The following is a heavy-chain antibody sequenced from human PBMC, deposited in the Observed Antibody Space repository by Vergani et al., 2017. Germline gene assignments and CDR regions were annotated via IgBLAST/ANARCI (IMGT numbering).Heavy chain of an antibody. D-gene: IGHD2-15*01. Sequence: QVHLVQSGAEVKKPGASVKVSCKASGYTFTGYNMHWVRQAPGQGLEWMGWINPNSGGTNYAQKFQGRVTMTRDTSISTAYMELSRLRSDDTAVYYCARVWGRMVVVVAALAYWGQGTLVTVSS. CDR2: INPNSGGT. CDR1: GYTFTGYN. J-gene: IGHJ4*02. V-gene: IGHV1-2*02. CDR3: ARVWGRMVVVVAALAY.